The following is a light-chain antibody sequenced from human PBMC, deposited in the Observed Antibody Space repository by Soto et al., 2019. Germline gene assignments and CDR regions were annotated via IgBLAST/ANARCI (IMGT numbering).Light chain of an antibody. J-gene: IGKJ1*01. CDR1: QSVRTY. CDR3: TPSYSAPRA. CDR2: AAS. V-gene: IGKV1-39*01. Sequence: DIQMTQSPSSLSASVGDRVTITCRAGQSVRTYLNWYQQKPGKAPNLLIYAASSLQSGVPSGFSGIGSGTDFTPTISSLQPEDFATYYCTPSYSAPRAFGQGTNVDIK.